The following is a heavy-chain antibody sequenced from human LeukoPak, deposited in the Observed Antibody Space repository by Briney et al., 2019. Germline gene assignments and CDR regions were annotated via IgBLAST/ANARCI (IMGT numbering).Heavy chain of an antibody. CDR3: ASIRICSSTSCYYYFDY. CDR2: IIPIFGTA. Sequence: SVKVSCKASGGTFSSYAISWVRQAPGQGLEWVGGIIPIFGTANYAQKFQGRVTITADESTSTAYMELSSLRSEDTAVYYCASIRICSSTSCYYYFDYWGQGTLVTVSS. J-gene: IGHJ4*02. V-gene: IGHV1-69*13. D-gene: IGHD2-2*01. CDR1: GGTFSSYA.